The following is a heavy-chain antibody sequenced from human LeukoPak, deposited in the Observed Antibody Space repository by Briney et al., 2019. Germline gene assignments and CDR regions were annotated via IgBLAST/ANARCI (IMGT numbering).Heavy chain of an antibody. CDR2: IYYSGST. CDR1: GGSIGSSSYY. D-gene: IGHD1-26*01. V-gene: IGHV4-39*01. CDR3: ARSLGATTFPYFDY. Sequence: SETLSLTCTVSGGSIGSSSYYWGWIRQPPGKGLEWIGSIYYSGSTYYNPSLKSRVTISVDTSKNQFSLKLSSVTAADTAVYYCARSLGATTFPYFDYWGQGTLVTVSS. J-gene: IGHJ4*02.